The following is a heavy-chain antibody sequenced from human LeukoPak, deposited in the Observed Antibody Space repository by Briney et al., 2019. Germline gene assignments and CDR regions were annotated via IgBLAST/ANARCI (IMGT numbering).Heavy chain of an antibody. V-gene: IGHV4-4*02. CDR2: IYHSGST. CDR1: GGSISSSNW. Sequence: SETLSLTCAVSGGSISSSNWWSWVRQPPGKGLEWIREIYHSGSTNYNPSPKSQVTISVDKSKNQFSLKLSSVTAADTAVYYCARQKTSSGWSGVDYWGQGTLVTVSS. J-gene: IGHJ4*02. D-gene: IGHD6-19*01. CDR3: ARQKTSSGWSGVDY.